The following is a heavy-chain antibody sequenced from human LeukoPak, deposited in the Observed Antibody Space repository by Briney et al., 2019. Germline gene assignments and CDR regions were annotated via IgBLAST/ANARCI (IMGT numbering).Heavy chain of an antibody. V-gene: IGHV4-39*01. D-gene: IGHD1-26*01. CDR1: GGSISSSSYY. J-gene: IGHJ4*02. Sequence: SETLSLTCTVSGGSISSSSYYWGWIRQPPGKGLEWIGSIYYSGSTYYNPSLKSRVTISVDTSKNQFSLKLSSVTAADTAVYYCARLGWDLLQGYHYWGQGTLVTVSS. CDR2: IYYSGST. CDR3: ARLGWDLLQGYHY.